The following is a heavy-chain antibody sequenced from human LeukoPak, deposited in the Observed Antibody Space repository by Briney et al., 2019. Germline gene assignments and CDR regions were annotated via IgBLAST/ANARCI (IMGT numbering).Heavy chain of an antibody. CDR1: GFIFKNYG. D-gene: IGHD5-18*01. V-gene: IGHV3-23*01. CDR2: ITGSGTT. J-gene: IGHJ4*02. Sequence: GGSLRLSCAASGFIFKNYGMSWVRQAPGKGLEWVSFITGSGTTYYAGFVKGRFTISRDNAENTLYLQMNSLRAEDTAIYYCAKNGAYSYEDYFDYWGQGTLVTVSS. CDR3: AKNGAYSYEDYFDY.